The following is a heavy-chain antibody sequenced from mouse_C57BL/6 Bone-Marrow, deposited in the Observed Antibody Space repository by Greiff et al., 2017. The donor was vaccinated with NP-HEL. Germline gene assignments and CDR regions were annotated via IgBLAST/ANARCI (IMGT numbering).Heavy chain of an antibody. CDR3: AREANWDRYYAMDY. D-gene: IGHD4-1*01. Sequence: QVQLKQPGAELVKPGASVKLSCKASGYTFTSYWMQWVKQRPGQGLEWIGEIDPSDSYTNYNQKFKGKATLTVDTSSSTAYMQLSSLASEDSAVYYCAREANWDRYYAMDYWGQGTSVTVSS. J-gene: IGHJ4*01. V-gene: IGHV1-50*01. CDR2: IDPSDSYT. CDR1: GYTFTSYW.